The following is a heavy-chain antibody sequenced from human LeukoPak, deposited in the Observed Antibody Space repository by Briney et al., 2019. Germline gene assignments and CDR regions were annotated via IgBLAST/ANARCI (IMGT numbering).Heavy chain of an antibody. CDR1: GYTFTGYY. V-gene: IGHV1-2*06. J-gene: IGHJ4*02. CDR3: TRDRALYTSNQYDSSGYWLMGTDFDY. CDR2: INPNSGGT. Sequence: ASVKVSCKTSGYTFTGYYMHWVRQAPGQGLEWMGRINPNSGGTNYAQKFQDRGTVTRNTSISTAYMELSRLRSADTAVYYCTRDRALYTSNQYDSSGYWLMGTDFDYWGQGTLVTVSS. D-gene: IGHD3-22*01.